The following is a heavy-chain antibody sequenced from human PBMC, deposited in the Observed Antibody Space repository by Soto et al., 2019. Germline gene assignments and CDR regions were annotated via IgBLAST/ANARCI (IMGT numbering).Heavy chain of an antibody. CDR3: ARLLTYYDILTGYDYYFDY. J-gene: IGHJ4*02. Sequence: GGSLRLSCAASGFTFSSYAMSWVRQAPGKGLEWVSAISGSGGSTYYADSVKGRFTISVDTSKNQFSLKLSSVTAADTAVYYCARLLTYYDILTGYDYYFDYWGQGTLVTVSS. D-gene: IGHD3-9*01. CDR2: ISGSGGST. V-gene: IGHV3-23*01. CDR1: GFTFSSYA.